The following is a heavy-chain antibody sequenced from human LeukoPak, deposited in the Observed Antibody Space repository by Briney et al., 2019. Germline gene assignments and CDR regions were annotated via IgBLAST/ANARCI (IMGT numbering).Heavy chain of an antibody. Sequence: GGSLRLSCAASGFAFSSYVMTWVRQAPGKGLEWVTTISGGGTYYADSVKGRFTISRDNSKNTLYLQMNSLRAEDTAVYYCAKDPGGNTWYDGWGQGTLVTVSS. CDR1: GFAFSSYV. CDR2: ISGGGT. CDR3: AKDPGGNTWYDG. J-gene: IGHJ5*02. V-gene: IGHV3-23*01. D-gene: IGHD3-16*01.